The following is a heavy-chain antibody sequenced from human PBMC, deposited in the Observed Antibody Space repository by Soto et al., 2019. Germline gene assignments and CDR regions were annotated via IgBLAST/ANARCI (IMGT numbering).Heavy chain of an antibody. J-gene: IGHJ4*02. D-gene: IGHD2-15*01. Sequence: LSLTCTVSGGSISSYYWSWIRQPPGKGLEWIGYIYYSGSTNYNPSLKSRVTISVDTSKNQFSLKLSSVTAADTAVYYCARSTGGYSRWATDYWGQGTLVTVSS. CDR1: GGSISSYY. CDR3: ARSTGGYSRWATDY. V-gene: IGHV4-59*08. CDR2: IYYSGST.